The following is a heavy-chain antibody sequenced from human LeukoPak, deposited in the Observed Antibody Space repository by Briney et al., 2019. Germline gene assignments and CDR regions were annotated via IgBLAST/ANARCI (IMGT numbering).Heavy chain of an antibody. CDR2: IYYSGST. Sequence: SETLSLTCTVSGGSISSSSYYWGWIRQPPGKGLEGIGSIYYSGSTYYNPSLKSRVTISVDTSKNQFSLKLSSVTAADTAVYYCARRSYYYDSSGYYYVDYFDYWGQGTLVTVSS. V-gene: IGHV4-39*07. D-gene: IGHD3-22*01. CDR3: ARRSYYYDSSGYYYVDYFDY. CDR1: GGSISSSSYY. J-gene: IGHJ4*02.